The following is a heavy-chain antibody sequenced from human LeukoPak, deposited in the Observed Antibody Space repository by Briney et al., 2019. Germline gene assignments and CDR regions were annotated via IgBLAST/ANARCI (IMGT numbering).Heavy chain of an antibody. CDR2: IYYSAST. CDR1: GGSISSYY. CDR3: ARDYGGAFDI. Sequence: SETLSLTCTVTGGSISSYYWSWIRQPPGKGLEWIGYIYYSASTNYNPSLKSRVTISVDTSKNQFSLNLYSVTAADTAVYYCARDYGGAFDIWGQGTMVTVSS. V-gene: IGHV4-59*01. J-gene: IGHJ3*02. D-gene: IGHD4-23*01.